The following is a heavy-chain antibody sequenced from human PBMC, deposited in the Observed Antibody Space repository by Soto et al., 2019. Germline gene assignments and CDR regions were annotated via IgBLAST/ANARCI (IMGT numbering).Heavy chain of an antibody. D-gene: IGHD2-2*02. CDR1: GYTFTSYA. CDR3: AKSATVPAAIAY. Sequence: QVQLVQSGAEVKKPGASVKVSCKASGYTFTSYAMHWVRQAPGQRLEWMGWINDGNGNTKYSQKFQGRVTITRDTSASTAYMELSSLRSEDTAVYYCAKSATVPAAIAYWGQGTLVTVSS. J-gene: IGHJ4*02. CDR2: INDGNGNT. V-gene: IGHV1-3*01.